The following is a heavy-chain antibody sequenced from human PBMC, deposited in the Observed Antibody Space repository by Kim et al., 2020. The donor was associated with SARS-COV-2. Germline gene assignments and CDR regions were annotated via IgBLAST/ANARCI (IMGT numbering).Heavy chain of an antibody. D-gene: IGHD6-13*01. CDR1: GDSVSSNSAA. J-gene: IGHJ3*02. CDR2: TYYRSKWYN. V-gene: IGHV6-1*01. CDR3: ARVIAAAGIGAFDI. Sequence: SETLSLTCAISGDSVSSNSAAWNWIRQSPSRGLEWLGRTYYRSKWYNDYAVSVKSRITINPDTSKNQFSLQLNSVTPEDTAVYYCARVIAAAGIGAFDIWGQGTMVTVSS.